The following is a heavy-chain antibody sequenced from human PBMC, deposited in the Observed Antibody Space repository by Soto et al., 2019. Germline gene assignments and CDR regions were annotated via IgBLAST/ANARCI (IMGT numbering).Heavy chain of an antibody. CDR3: ARDSPADLYGMDV. CDR2: ISSSSSYI. Sequence: PGGSLRFSGAASGFTFSSYSMHWVRQTPGKGLEWVSSISSSSSYIYYADSVKGRVTISRDNAKTSLYLQMNSLRAEDTAVYYCARDSPADLYGMDVWGQGTTVTGS. V-gene: IGHV3-21*01. CDR1: GFTFSSYS. J-gene: IGHJ6*02. D-gene: IGHD6-19*01.